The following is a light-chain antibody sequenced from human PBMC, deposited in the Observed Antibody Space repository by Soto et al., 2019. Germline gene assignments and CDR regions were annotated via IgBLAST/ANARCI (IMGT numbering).Light chain of an antibody. CDR3: QHYNSYPYT. CDR2: DAT. V-gene: IGKV1-5*01. CDR1: QSISTW. J-gene: IGKJ2*01. Sequence: DIQMTQSPATLAASVGDRCTITCRASQSISTWLAWFQQKPGKAPDLLIYDATSLESGVPSRFSGSGSGTEFTLTISSLQPDDFATYYCQHYNSYPYTFGQGTKVDIK.